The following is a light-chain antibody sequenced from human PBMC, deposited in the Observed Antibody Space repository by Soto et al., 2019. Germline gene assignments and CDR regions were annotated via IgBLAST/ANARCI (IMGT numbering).Light chain of an antibody. J-gene: IGLJ1*01. V-gene: IGLV2-14*01. Sequence: SVLTQPASVSGSPGQSITISCTGTSSDVGGYDYVSWYQQHPGKAPKLLIYEVSDRPSGVSTRFSGSKSGSTASLTISGLQTEDEADYYCSSYTSSSTLYVFGTGTKVTV. CDR1: SSDVGGYDY. CDR3: SSYTSSSTLYV. CDR2: EVS.